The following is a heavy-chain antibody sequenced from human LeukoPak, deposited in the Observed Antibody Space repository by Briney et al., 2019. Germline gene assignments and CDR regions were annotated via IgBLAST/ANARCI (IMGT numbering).Heavy chain of an antibody. V-gene: IGHV1-2*02. D-gene: IGHD3-22*01. J-gene: IGHJ4*02. CDR3: AREQYYYDNSGYYDF. CDR1: GYTFTSYG. Sequence: ASVKVSCKASGYTFTSYGISWVRQAPGQGLEWMGWINPNSGGTNYAQKFQGRVTMTRDTSISTAYMELSRLRSDDTAVYYCAREQYYYDNSGYYDFWGQGTQVTVSS. CDR2: INPNSGGT.